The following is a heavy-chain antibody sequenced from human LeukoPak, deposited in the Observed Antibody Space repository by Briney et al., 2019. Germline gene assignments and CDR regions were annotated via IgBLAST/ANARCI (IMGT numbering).Heavy chain of an antibody. J-gene: IGHJ5*02. Sequence: ASVKVSCKASGGTFSSYAISWVRQAPGQGLEWMGGIIPIFGTANYAQKFQGRVTITADKSTSTAYMELSSLRSEDTAVYYCASRKSGWYEVHWFDPWGQGTLVTVSS. V-gene: IGHV1-69*06. CDR1: GGTFSSYA. CDR2: IIPIFGTA. D-gene: IGHD6-19*01. CDR3: ASRKSGWYEVHWFDP.